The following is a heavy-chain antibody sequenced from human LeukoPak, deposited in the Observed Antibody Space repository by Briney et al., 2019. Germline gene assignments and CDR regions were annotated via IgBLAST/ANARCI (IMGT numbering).Heavy chain of an antibody. CDR2: SSAYNCNT. J-gene: IGHJ4*02. CDR1: GYTFTSYG. Sequence: ASVKVSCKASGYTFTSYGISWVRQAPGQGLEWMGWSSAYNCNTNYAQKLQGRVTMTTDTSTSTAYMELRRLRSDDTAVDYCARYGDFWSGYSYYFDYWGQGTLVTVSS. CDR3: ARYGDFWSGYSYYFDY. D-gene: IGHD3-3*01. V-gene: IGHV1-18*01.